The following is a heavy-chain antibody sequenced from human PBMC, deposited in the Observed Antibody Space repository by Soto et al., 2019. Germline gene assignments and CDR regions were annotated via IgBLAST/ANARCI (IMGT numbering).Heavy chain of an antibody. Sequence: SGPTLVNPTQTLTLTCTFSGFSLSTSGVGVGWIRQPPGKALEWLTFIYWDDDKRNSPFLKSRLTITKDTSKNQVVLTMTNMDPVDTATYYCVLFVVAGITYYFVFWGQGILVTVSS. D-gene: IGHD2-15*01. V-gene: IGHV2-5*02. CDR2: IYWDDDK. J-gene: IGHJ4*02. CDR1: GFSLSTSGVG. CDR3: VLFVVAGITYYFVF.